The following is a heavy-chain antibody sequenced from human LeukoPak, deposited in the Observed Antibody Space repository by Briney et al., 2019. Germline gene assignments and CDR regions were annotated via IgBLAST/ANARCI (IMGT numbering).Heavy chain of an antibody. D-gene: IGHD2-2*01. V-gene: IGHV1-69*05. Sequence: SVKVSCKASGGTFSSYAISWVRQAPGQGLEWMGGIIPIFGTANYAQKFQGRVAITTDESTSTAYMELSSLRSEDTAVYYCATQRDCSSTSCYEFWGQGTLVTVSS. CDR3: ATQRDCSSTSCYEF. CDR1: GGTFSSYA. J-gene: IGHJ4*02. CDR2: IIPIFGTA.